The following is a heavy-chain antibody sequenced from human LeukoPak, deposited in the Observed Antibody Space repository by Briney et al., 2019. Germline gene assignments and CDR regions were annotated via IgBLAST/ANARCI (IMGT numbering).Heavy chain of an antibody. CDR2: IHPNSGGT. CDR1: GYTFTDYY. D-gene: IGHD6-19*01. Sequence: GASVMVSCKASGYTFTDYYLHWVRQAPGQGLEWMGWIHPNSGGTNYAQKFQGRVAMTRDTSISTAYMELSSLRSDDTAVYYCARLAAVPGWGQGTLVTVSS. CDR3: ARLAAVPG. J-gene: IGHJ1*01. V-gene: IGHV1-2*02.